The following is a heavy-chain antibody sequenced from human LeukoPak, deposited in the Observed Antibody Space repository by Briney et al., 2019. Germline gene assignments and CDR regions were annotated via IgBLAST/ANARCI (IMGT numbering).Heavy chain of an antibody. V-gene: IGHV3-66*01. J-gene: IGHJ5*02. Sequence: PGGSLRLSCAASGFIVSSNYMSWVRQAPGKGLEWVSVIYSGGNTYYADSVKGRFTISRDNSKNTVYLQMNSLRAEDTAVYYCARDPYSSGFNWFDAWGQGTLVTVSS. CDR1: GFIVSSNY. CDR3: ARDPYSSGFNWFDA. D-gene: IGHD6-19*01. CDR2: IYSGGNT.